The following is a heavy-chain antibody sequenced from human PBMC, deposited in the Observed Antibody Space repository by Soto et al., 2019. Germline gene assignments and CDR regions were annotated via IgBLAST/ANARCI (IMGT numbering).Heavy chain of an antibody. CDR1: GFSLNNFA. CDR2: ISYDGTYK. Sequence: GPLRLSSAASGFSLNNFATLWVRQAPGKGLEWVAFISYDGTYKYYEDSVRGRFTVYRDNSKSTLFLQMNSLKFEDTAVYVCANEVDVAFSSLQYGMDVWGQGTTVTVSS. V-gene: IGHV3-30*14. J-gene: IGHJ6*02. CDR3: ANEVDVAFSSLQYGMDV. D-gene: IGHD5-12*01.